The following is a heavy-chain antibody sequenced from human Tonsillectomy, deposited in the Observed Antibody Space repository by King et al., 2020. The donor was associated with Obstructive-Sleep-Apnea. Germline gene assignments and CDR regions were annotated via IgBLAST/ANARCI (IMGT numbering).Heavy chain of an antibody. D-gene: IGHD3-22*01. CDR2: IYYSGST. V-gene: IGHV4-59*01. CDR3: ARDSHYYDSSGQRRYYFDY. Sequence: VQLQESGPGLVKPSETLSLTCTVSGGSISSYYWSWIRQPPGKGLEWIGYIYYSGSTNYNPSLKSRVTISVDTSKNQFSLKLSSVTAADTAVYYCARDSHYYDSSGQRRYYFDYWDQGTLVTVSS. J-gene: IGHJ4*02. CDR1: GGSISSYY.